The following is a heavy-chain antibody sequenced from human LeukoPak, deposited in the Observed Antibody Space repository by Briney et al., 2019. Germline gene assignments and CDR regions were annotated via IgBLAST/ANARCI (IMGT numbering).Heavy chain of an antibody. V-gene: IGHV3-7*01. CDR3: ARSKIDY. CDR1: GFTFSTYW. CDR2: INEDGSEK. Sequence: PGESLRLSCAAPGFTFSTYWMMWVRQAPGKGLEWVANINEDGSEKYYADSVEGRFTISRDNAKNSLDLQMSSLNAEDTAVYYCARSKIDYWGQGTLVTVSS. J-gene: IGHJ4*02. D-gene: IGHD4-11*01.